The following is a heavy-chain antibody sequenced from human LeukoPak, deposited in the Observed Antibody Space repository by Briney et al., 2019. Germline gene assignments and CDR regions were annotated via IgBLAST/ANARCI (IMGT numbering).Heavy chain of an antibody. D-gene: IGHD3-22*01. CDR3: AGPTPYYYDSSGYSREIYYYYGMDV. J-gene: IGHJ6*02. Sequence: ASVKVSCKASGHTFTDYYMYWVRQAPRQGLEWMGIINPSGGSTNYAQKFQGRVTMTRDTSTSTVYMELSSLRSEDTAVYYCAGPTPYYYDSSGYSREIYYYYGMDVWGQGTTVTVSS. CDR1: GHTFTDYY. CDR2: INPSGGST. V-gene: IGHV1-46*01.